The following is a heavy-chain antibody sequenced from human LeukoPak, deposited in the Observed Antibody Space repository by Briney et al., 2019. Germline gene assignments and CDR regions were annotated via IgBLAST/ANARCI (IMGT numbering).Heavy chain of an antibody. D-gene: IGHD6-19*01. V-gene: IGHV1-46*01. Sequence: ASVKLSCKASGYSFTSYHMHLVRQAPGQGLEWMGIINPSDGSTNYETKFQGRVTLTRDTSTNTVYMELSSRRSEDTDVNYCARDRGTSGWYQRGYYFDYWGQGTLVTVPS. CDR1: GYSFTSYH. CDR2: INPSDGST. CDR3: ARDRGTSGWYQRGYYFDY. J-gene: IGHJ4*02.